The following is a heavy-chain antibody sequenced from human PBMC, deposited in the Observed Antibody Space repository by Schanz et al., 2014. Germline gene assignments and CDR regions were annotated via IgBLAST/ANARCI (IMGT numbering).Heavy chain of an antibody. D-gene: IGHD3-10*01. J-gene: IGHJ6*02. CDR1: GFTFSAYG. CDR2: ISGDGTTT. CDR3: ARGGSNREFYTVMDV. V-gene: IGHV3-74*02. Sequence: VQLVESGGGVVQPGRSLRLSCAASGFTFSAYGMHWVRQPPGEGLVSVSRISGDGTTTSYADSVKGRFTISRDSLHMNDVIGGDTAVYYCARGGSNREFYTVMDVWGRGTTVTVS.